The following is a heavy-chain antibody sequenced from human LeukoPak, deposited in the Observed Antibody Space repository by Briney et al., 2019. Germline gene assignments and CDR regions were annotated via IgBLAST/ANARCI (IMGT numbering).Heavy chain of an antibody. CDR2: IYYSGST. V-gene: IGHV4-59*01. D-gene: IGHD3-22*01. J-gene: IGHJ4*02. CDR3: AHSSGPWDVDY. Sequence: PSETLSLTCTVSGGSISSYYWSWLRQPPGKGLEWIGYIYYSGSTNYHPSLKSRVTISVDTSKNQISLKLSSVTAADTAVYYYAHSSGPWDVDYWGQGTLVTVSS. CDR1: GGSISSYY.